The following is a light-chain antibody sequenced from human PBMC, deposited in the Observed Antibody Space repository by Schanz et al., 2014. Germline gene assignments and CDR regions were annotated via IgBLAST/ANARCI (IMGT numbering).Light chain of an antibody. V-gene: IGLV2-14*01. Sequence: QSALTQPASVSGSPGQSITIPCTGTSSDVGGYDYVFWYQQHPGKAPKLIIYDVFNRPSGISNRFSGSKSGNTASLTISGLQAEDEADYYCTSYTSVSTGVFGGGTKVTVL. CDR1: SSDVGGYDY. J-gene: IGLJ3*02. CDR2: DVF. CDR3: TSYTSVSTGV.